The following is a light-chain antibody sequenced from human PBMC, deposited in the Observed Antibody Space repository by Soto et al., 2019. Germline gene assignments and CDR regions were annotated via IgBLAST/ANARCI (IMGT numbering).Light chain of an antibody. V-gene: IGKV2-28*01. CDR1: QSLRRSNGYVY. CDR2: LGS. Sequence: DVVLTQSPLSLPVTPGEPPSISCRSSQSLRRSNGYVYLDWYLQKPGQSPQLLIYLGSNRPSWVPDRFSGSESGTDFTLKISEVEAEDFGVYYCRQALQTPRTFGQGTKLEIK. J-gene: IGKJ2*01. CDR3: RQALQTPRT.